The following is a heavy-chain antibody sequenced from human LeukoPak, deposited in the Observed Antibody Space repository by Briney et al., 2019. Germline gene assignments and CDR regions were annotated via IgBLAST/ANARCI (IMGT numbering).Heavy chain of an antibody. CDR1: GFTFSSYW. J-gene: IGHJ4*02. Sequence: GVSLSLYCAAYGFTFSSYWMSWVRQAPGKGLEGVANIQQGGSEKYYVDSVKGRFTIARDYARKSLYLQLNSLRSEDTAVYYCARLSEMFRGPQVIYYFDFWGQGTLVTVSS. V-gene: IGHV3-7*01. CDR2: IQQGGSEK. D-gene: IGHD3-10*01. CDR3: ARLSEMFRGPQVIYYFDF.